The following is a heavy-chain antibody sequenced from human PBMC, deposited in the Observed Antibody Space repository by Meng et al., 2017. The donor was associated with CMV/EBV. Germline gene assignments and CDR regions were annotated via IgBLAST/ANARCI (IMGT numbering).Heavy chain of an antibody. D-gene: IGHD3-3*01. CDR1: GGSISSYY. J-gene: IGHJ5*02. V-gene: IGHV4-59*01. CDR3: ARDRGVLRFLEWTHPRVDRGPVWFDP. Sequence: SETLSLTCTVSGGSISSYYWSWIRQPPGKGLEWIGYICYSGSTNYNPSLKSRVTISVDTSKNQFSLKLSSVTAADTAVYYCARDRGVLRFLEWTHPRVDRGPVWFDPWGQGTLVTVSS. CDR2: ICYSGST.